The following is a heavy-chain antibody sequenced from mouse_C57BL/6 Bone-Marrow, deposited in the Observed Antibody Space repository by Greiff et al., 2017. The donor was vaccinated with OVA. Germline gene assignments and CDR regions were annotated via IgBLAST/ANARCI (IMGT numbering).Heavy chain of an antibody. CDR1: GFSLTSYG. Sequence: QVQLKQSGPGLVAPSQSLSITCTVSGFSLTSYGVHWVRQPPGKGLEWLVVIWSDGSTTYNSALKSRLSISKDNSKSQVFLKMNSLQTDDTAMYYCARHGDGSSIYWYFDVWGTGTTVTVSS. CDR3: ARHGDGSSIYWYFDV. D-gene: IGHD1-1*01. V-gene: IGHV2-6-1*01. CDR2: IWSDGST. J-gene: IGHJ1*03.